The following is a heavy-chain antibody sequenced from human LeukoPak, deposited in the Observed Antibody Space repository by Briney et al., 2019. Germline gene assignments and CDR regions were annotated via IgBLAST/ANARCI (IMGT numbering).Heavy chain of an antibody. J-gene: IGHJ5*02. CDR3: ATTRYCSSTSCYFYWFDP. CDR2: MRQDGGEI. CDR1: GFTFNNYW. D-gene: IGHD2-2*01. Sequence: SGGSLRLSCVVSGFTFNNYWMSWVRQAPGKGLEWVATMRQDGGEIYYVDSVRGRFTISRDNAKNSLYLQMNSLRAEDTAVYYCATTRYCSSTSCYFYWFDPWGQGTLVTVSS. V-gene: IGHV3-7*03.